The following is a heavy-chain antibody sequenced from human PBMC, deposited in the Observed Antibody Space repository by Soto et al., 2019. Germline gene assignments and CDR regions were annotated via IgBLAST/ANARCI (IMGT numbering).Heavy chain of an antibody. CDR3: ARRITIVGIVIYSVLGI. J-gene: IGHJ3*02. D-gene: IGHD3-3*01. CDR1: GYTFTSYG. V-gene: IGHV1-18*01. CDR2: ISAYNGNT. Sequence: QVRLVQSGAEVKKPGASVKVSCKASGYTFTSYGISWVRQAPGQGLEWLGWISAYNGNTNYAQKLQARVPMTTGTSTRKAYMDLRSLRSADTSVYYCARRITIVGIVIYSVLGICGQGTMVTVAS.